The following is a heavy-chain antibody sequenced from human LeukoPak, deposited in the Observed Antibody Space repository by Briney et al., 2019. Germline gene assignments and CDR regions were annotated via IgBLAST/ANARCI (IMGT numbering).Heavy chain of an antibody. CDR3: ASNYCSSTSCSDY. V-gene: IGHV4-34*01. Sequence: KPSETLSLTCAVYGGSFSGYYWSWIRQPPGKGLEWIGEINHSGSTNYNPSLKSRVTISVDTSKNQFSLKLSSVTAADTAVYYCASNYCSSTSCSDYWGQGTLVTVSS. D-gene: IGHD2-2*01. J-gene: IGHJ4*02. CDR2: INHSGST. CDR1: GGSFSGYY.